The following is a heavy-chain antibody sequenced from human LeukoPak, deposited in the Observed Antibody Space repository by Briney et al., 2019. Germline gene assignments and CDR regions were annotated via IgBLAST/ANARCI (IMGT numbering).Heavy chain of an antibody. V-gene: IGHV3-21*01. CDR2: SSSSSSYI. D-gene: IGHD6-13*01. J-gene: IGHJ4*02. Sequence: GGSLRLSCAASGFTFSSYSMNWVRQAPGKGLGWVSSSSSSSSYIYYADSVKGRFTISRDNAKNSLYLQMNSLRAEDTAVYYYARGTAAGTSYFDYWGQGTLVTVSS. CDR1: GFTFSSYS. CDR3: ARGTAAGTSYFDY.